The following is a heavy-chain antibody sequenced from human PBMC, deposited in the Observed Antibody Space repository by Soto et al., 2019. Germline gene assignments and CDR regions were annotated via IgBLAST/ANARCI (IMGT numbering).Heavy chain of an antibody. CDR3: ARAPISGYDYEAPDGYFDY. CDR1: GGSICSYY. CDR2: IYYSGST. Sequence: PSESLSLTCTVSGGSICSYYWSWIRQPPGKGLEWIGYIYYSGSTNYNPSLKSRVTISVDTSKNQFSLKLSSVTAVDTAVYYCARAPISGYDYEAPDGYFDYWGQGTLVTVSS. D-gene: IGHD5-12*01. V-gene: IGHV4-59*01. J-gene: IGHJ4*02.